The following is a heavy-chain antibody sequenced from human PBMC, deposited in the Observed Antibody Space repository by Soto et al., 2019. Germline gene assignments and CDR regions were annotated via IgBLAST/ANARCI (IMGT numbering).Heavy chain of an antibody. Sequence: QITLKESGPTLVKPTQTLTLTCTFSGFSLSTSGVGVGWIRQPPGKALEWLALIYWNDDKRYSPSLKSRLTITKDTSKNQVVLTMTNMDPVDTATYYCAHSEGQLDYYDSSGFYAFDIWGQGTMVTVSS. V-gene: IGHV2-5*01. CDR1: GFSLSTSGVG. CDR2: IYWNDDK. D-gene: IGHD3-22*01. CDR3: AHSEGQLDYYDSSGFYAFDI. J-gene: IGHJ3*02.